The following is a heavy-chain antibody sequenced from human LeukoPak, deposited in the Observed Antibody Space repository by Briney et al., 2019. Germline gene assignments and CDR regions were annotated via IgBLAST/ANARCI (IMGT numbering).Heavy chain of an antibody. J-gene: IGHJ3*02. D-gene: IGHD2-21*02. V-gene: IGHV3-7*01. Sequence: GGSLRLSCEGSGFTFSIYWMTWVRQAPEKGLEWVANIKPSGSEKHYADSVEGRFTISRDNAKNSLYLQMNSLRAEDTAVYYCARDLDTYVVLTAYDTFDIWGQGTVVTVSS. CDR2: IKPSGSEK. CDR1: GFTFSIYW. CDR3: ARDLDTYVVLTAYDTFDI.